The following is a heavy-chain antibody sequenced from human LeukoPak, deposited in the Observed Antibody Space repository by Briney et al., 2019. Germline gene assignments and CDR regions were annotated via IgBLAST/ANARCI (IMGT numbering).Heavy chain of an antibody. J-gene: IGHJ4*02. Sequence: GGSLRLSCAASGFPLSSYGMHWVRQPPRKGLEWVAFIQYDGSNKYYADSVKGRSTISRDNSKNTLYLQMNSLRAEDTAVYYCAKGIPTAIVVVPAPDYWGQGTLVTVSS. CDR3: AKGIPTAIVVVPAPDY. CDR1: GFPLSSYG. CDR2: IQYDGSNK. D-gene: IGHD2-2*01. V-gene: IGHV3-30*02.